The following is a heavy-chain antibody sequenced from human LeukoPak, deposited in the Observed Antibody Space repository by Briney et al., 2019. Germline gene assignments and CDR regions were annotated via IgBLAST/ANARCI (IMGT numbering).Heavy chain of an antibody. J-gene: IGHJ4*02. CDR2: MNPNSGNT. D-gene: IGHD3-9*01. Sequence: ASVKVSCKASGYTFTSYDINWVRQATGQGLEWMGWMNPNSGNTGYAQKFRGRVTMTRNTSISTAYMELSSLRSEDTAVYYCARDYDILTGYYFFDYWGQGTLVTVSS. V-gene: IGHV1-8*01. CDR3: ARDYDILTGYYFFDY. CDR1: GYTFTSYD.